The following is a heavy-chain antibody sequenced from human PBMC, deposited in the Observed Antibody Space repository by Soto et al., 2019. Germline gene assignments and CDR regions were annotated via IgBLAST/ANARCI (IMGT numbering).Heavy chain of an antibody. V-gene: IGHV1-3*01. CDR3: GRSVVGATGEILCHAMDV. D-gene: IGHD1-26*01. CDR2: INPASGHT. CDR1: GYTFTTYA. Sequence: QVQLVQSGAEVKKPGASVKVSCKASGYTFTTYALHWVRQAPGQIPEWMGWINPASGHTKYSKKFQDRVTITRDTSASTGYMELSWLRSEDTAVYYCGRSVVGATGEILCHAMDVWSQATTVTVSS. J-gene: IGHJ6*02.